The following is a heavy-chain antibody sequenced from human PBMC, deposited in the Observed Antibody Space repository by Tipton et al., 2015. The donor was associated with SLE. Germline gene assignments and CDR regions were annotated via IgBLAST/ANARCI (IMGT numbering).Heavy chain of an antibody. D-gene: IGHD1-1*01. CDR3: VRSWTTRWFDP. J-gene: IGHJ5*02. CDR1: GYTFTSFD. Sequence: QSGPEVKKPGASVKVSCKASGYTFTSFDINWVRQATGQGLEWMGWMNPNSGNTAYAQKFQGRVTMTRGTSISTAYMELSSLRYDDTAVYYCVRSWTTRWFDPWGQGTLVTVSS. V-gene: IGHV1-8*01. CDR2: MNPNSGNT.